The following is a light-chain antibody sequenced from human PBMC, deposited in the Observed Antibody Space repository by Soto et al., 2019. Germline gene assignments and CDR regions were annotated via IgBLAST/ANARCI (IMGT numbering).Light chain of an antibody. V-gene: IGKV1-8*01. CDR3: QQYYSYLT. Sequence: IEVTQSPSSLSASVGDRVTITCRASQGISSYLAWYQQKPGKAPKLLIYAASTLQSGVPSRFSGSGSGTDFTLTISCLQSEDFATYYCQQYYSYLTFGQGTRLEI. CDR2: AAS. J-gene: IGKJ5*01. CDR1: QGISSY.